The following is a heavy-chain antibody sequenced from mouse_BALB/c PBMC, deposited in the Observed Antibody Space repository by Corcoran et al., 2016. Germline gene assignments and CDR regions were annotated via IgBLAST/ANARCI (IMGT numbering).Heavy chain of an antibody. Sequence: DVQHQESGPGLVKPSQSLSLTCSVTGYSITSGYYWNWIRQFPGNKLEWMGYISYDGSNNYNPSLKNRISITRDTSKNQFFLKLNSVTTEDTATYYFANYYGPYWYFDVWGAGTTVTVSS. D-gene: IGHD1-1*01. CDR1: GYSITSGYY. CDR3: ANYYGPYWYFDV. V-gene: IGHV3-6*02. J-gene: IGHJ1*01. CDR2: ISYDGSN.